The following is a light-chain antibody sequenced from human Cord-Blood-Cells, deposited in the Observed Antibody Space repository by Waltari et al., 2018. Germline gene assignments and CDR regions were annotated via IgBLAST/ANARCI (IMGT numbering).Light chain of an antibody. Sequence: DIQMTQYPSSLYASVGDRVTITCRASQSISSYLNWYQQKPGKAPKLLIYAASSLQSGVPSRFSGSGSGTDFTLTISSLQPEDFATYYCQQSYSTPLTFCGGTKVEIK. CDR2: AAS. CDR1: QSISSY. J-gene: IGKJ4*01. CDR3: QQSYSTPLT. V-gene: IGKV1-39*01.